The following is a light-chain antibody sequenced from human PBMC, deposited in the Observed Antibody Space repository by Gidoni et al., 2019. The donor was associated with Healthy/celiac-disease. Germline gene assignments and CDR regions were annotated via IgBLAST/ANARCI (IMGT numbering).Light chain of an antibody. CDR3: QHSYSTPYT. Sequence: DIQITHSPSSLSASVGDRVTITCRASQSISSYLHLYQQKPGKAPKLLIYASSSLQSGVPSRFSGSGSGTDFSLTISSLQPEDFTTYYCQHSYSTPYTFGQGTKLEIK. CDR2: ASS. CDR1: QSISSY. V-gene: IGKV1-39*01. J-gene: IGKJ2*01.